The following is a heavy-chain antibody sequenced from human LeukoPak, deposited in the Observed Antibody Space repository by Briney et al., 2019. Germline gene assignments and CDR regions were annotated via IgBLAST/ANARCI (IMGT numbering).Heavy chain of an antibody. J-gene: IGHJ4*02. Sequence: PSETLSLTCTVSGYSISSGYYWGWIRQPPGKGLEWIGSIYHSGSTYYNPSLKSRVTISVDTSKNQFSLKLSSVTAADTAVYYCARGVVVPAAIWGAYFDYWGQGTLVTVSS. V-gene: IGHV4-38-2*02. D-gene: IGHD2-2*02. CDR2: IYHSGST. CDR1: GYSISSGYY. CDR3: ARGVVVPAAIWGAYFDY.